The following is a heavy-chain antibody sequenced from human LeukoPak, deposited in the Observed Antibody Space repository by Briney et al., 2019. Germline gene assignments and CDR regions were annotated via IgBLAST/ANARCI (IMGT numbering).Heavy chain of an antibody. J-gene: IGHJ4*02. CDR1: GFTLSSYA. CDR2: ISGSGGNT. V-gene: IGHV3-23*01. Sequence: GGSLRLSCAASGFTLSSYAMSWVRQAPAKGLEWVSAISGSGGNTYYASSVRGRFTISRDNSKNTVYLQMNSLRAEDTAVYYCARTNYDILAYWGQGTLVTVSS. CDR3: ARTNYDILAY. D-gene: IGHD3-9*01.